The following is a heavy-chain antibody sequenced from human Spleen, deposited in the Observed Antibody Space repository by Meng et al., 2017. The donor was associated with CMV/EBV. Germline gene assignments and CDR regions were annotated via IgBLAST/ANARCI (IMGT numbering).Heavy chain of an antibody. J-gene: IGHJ6*02. V-gene: IGHV3-30*02. CDR3: ARDPRATIFGVVPHFGMDV. D-gene: IGHD3-3*01. CDR2: IRYDESNK. CDR1: GFTFSSYG. Sequence: GESLKISCAASGFTFSSYGMHWVRQAPGKGLEWVAFIRYDESNKYYADSVKGRFTISRDNSKNTLYLQMNSLRAEDTAVYYCARDPRATIFGVVPHFGMDVWGQGTKVTVSS.